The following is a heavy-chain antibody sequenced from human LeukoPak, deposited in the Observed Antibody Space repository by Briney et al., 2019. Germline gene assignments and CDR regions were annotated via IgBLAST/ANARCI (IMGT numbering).Heavy chain of an antibody. V-gene: IGHV3-64D*06. J-gene: IGHJ4*02. Sequence: GGSLRLSCSASGFTFSSYAMHWVRQAPGKGLEYVSAISSNGGSTYYADSVKGRFTISRDNSKNTLYLQMSSLRAEDTAVYYCVKGRRLRYFDWLRTALHFDYWGQGTLVTVSS. D-gene: IGHD3-9*01. CDR1: GFTFSSYA. CDR3: VKGRRLRYFDWLRTALHFDY. CDR2: ISSNGGST.